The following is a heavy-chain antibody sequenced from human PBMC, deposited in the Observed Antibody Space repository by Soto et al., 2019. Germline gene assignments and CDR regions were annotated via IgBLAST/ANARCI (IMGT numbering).Heavy chain of an antibody. V-gene: IGHV3-23*01. CDR1: GFTFSGYA. CDR3: AKDLRGDDLGGDY. Sequence: EVQMLQTGGGLVQTGGSLRLSCSASGFTFSGYAMSWVRRGPGRGLEWVSAISSSGDTTYYADPVKGRFTISRDNSKNTLFLQVKSLRAEDTAVYYCAKDLRGDDLGGDYWGQGALVTFSS. CDR2: ISSSGDTT. J-gene: IGHJ4*02. D-gene: IGHD3-16*01.